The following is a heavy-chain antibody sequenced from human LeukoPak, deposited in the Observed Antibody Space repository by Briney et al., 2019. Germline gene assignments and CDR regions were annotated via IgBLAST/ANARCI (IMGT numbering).Heavy chain of an antibody. J-gene: IGHJ4*02. Sequence: GGSLRLSCAASGFTFSSYGMHWVRQAPGKGLEWVAVIWYDGSNKYYADSVKGRFTISRDNSKNTLYLQMNSLRAEDTAVYYCARDFYFGYSYGVFDYWGQGTLVTVSS. V-gene: IGHV3-33*01. CDR2: IWYDGSNK. D-gene: IGHD5-18*01. CDR3: ARDFYFGYSYGVFDY. CDR1: GFTFSSYG.